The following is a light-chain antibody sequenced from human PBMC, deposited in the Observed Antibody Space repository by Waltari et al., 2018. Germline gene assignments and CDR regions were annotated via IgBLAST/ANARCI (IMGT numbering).Light chain of an antibody. CDR3: QSFDSSNHVV. CDR2: EDN. V-gene: IGLV6-57*03. Sequence: NFMLTQSHSVSESPGTTVTISCTRSSGSIASNYVQWYQQRPGSAPTTVIYEDNQRPSGVPDRFSGSIDSSSNSASLTISGLKTGDEADYYCQSFDSSNHVVFGGGTKLTVL. CDR1: SGSIASNY. J-gene: IGLJ2*01.